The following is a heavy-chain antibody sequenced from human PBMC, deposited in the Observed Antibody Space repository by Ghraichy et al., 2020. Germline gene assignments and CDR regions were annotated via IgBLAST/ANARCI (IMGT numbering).Heavy chain of an antibody. CDR2: ISSSSSYI. Sequence: GGSLRLSCAASGFTFSTYTMNWVRQAPGKGLEWVSSISSSSSYIYYADSVKGRFTISRDNAKNSLYLQMSSLRAEDTAVYYCATGSGYDYYFDYWGQGTLVTVSS. CDR3: ATGSGYDYYFDY. CDR1: GFTFSTYT. J-gene: IGHJ4*02. V-gene: IGHV3-21*01. D-gene: IGHD5-12*01.